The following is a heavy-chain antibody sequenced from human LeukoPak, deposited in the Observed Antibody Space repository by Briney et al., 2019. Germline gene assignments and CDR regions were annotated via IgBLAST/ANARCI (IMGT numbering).Heavy chain of an antibody. J-gene: IGHJ4*02. Sequence: SETLSLTRTVSGGSVSSGGYYWSWIRQHPGKGLEWLGYIYYSGSPYYNLSLKSRGTMSLDTSKNQFSLKLSSVTAADTAVYYCRVTGSRVYDSSGYYYDYFDYWGQGTLVTVSS. D-gene: IGHD3-22*01. CDR1: GGSVSSGGYY. CDR2: IYYSGSP. V-gene: IGHV4-31*03. CDR3: RVTGSRVYDSSGYYYDYFDY.